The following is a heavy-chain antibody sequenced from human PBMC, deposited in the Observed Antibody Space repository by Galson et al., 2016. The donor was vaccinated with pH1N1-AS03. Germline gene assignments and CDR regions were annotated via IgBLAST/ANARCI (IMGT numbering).Heavy chain of an antibody. CDR3: AKVGGSFFAFDY. CDR2: ISGDGSTP. V-gene: IGHV3-74*01. Sequence: SLRLSCAASGFTFSTYWMHWVRQVPGKGLVWVSRISGDGSTPIYADSVKGRFTISRDNAKNTLFLHMNSLIAEDTAIYYCAKVGGSFFAFDYWGQGILVTVSS. D-gene: IGHD1-26*01. J-gene: IGHJ4*02. CDR1: GFTFSTYW.